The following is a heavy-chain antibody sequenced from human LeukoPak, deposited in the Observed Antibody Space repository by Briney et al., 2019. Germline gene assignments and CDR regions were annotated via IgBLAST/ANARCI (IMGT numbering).Heavy chain of an antibody. Sequence: GGSLRLSCAASGFTFSSYVMSWVRQAPGKGLEWVSAISGSGGSTYYADSVKGRFTISRANSKNTLYLQMNSLRAEDTAVYYCAKDRGGVAAAPGYRGQGTLVTVSS. CDR1: GFTFSSYV. D-gene: IGHD6-13*01. V-gene: IGHV3-23*01. J-gene: IGHJ4*02. CDR3: AKDRGGVAAAPGY. CDR2: ISGSGGST.